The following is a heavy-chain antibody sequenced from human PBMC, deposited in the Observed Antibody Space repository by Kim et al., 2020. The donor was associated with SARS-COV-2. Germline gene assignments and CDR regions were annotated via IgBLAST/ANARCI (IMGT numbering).Heavy chain of an antibody. CDR1: GFTFSSYA. CDR3: VRGVAIH. V-gene: IGHV3-30*04. CDR2: ISYDGSNK. D-gene: IGHD3-10*01. Sequence: GGSLRLSCAASGFTFSSYAMHWVRQAPGKGLEWVAVISYDGSNKYYADSVKGRFTISRDNSKNTLYLQMNSLRAEDTAVYYGVRGVAIHCGQGTRVTVSS. J-gene: IGHJ4*02.